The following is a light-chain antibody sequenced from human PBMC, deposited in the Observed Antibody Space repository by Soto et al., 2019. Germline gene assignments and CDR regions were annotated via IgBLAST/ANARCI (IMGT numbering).Light chain of an antibody. CDR2: EVN. V-gene: IGLV2-8*01. J-gene: IGLJ2*01. Sequence: QSVLTQPPSASGSPGQSVTISCTGTSSDVGAYDSVSWYQQHPDKAPKLLIYEVNKRPSGVPDRFSGSKSGNAASLTVSGHQAEDEADYFCTSYTGSNNFVFGGGAQLTVL. CDR3: TSYTGSNNFV. CDR1: SSDVGAYDS.